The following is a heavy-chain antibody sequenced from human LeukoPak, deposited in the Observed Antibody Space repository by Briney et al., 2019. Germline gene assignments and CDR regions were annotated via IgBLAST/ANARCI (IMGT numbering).Heavy chain of an antibody. CDR1: GGTFSSYA. Sequence: GASVKVSCKASGGTFSSYAISWVRQAPGQGLEWMGGIIPIFGTANYAQKFQGRVTITADESTSTAYMELSSLRSEDTAVYYCARQMITFGGVPYGMDVWGQGTTVTVSS. CDR3: ARQMITFGGVPYGMDV. D-gene: IGHD3-16*01. J-gene: IGHJ6*02. CDR2: IIPIFGTA. V-gene: IGHV1-69*13.